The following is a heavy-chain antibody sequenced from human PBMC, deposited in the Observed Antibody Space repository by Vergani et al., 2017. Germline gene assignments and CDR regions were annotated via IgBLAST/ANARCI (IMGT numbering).Heavy chain of an antibody. Sequence: EVQLLESGGGLVKPGGSLRVSCAASGFTFSSYAMSWVRQARGEGLEWVSAISGRGGSTNYADSVKGRFTNSKDNSKNTLYLKMNSLRAEDTAVYYCAKGEQLWFPNCFDYWGQGTLVTVSS. CDR3: AKGEQLWFPNCFDY. CDR2: ISGRGGST. D-gene: IGHD5-18*01. J-gene: IGHJ4*02. CDR1: GFTFSSYA. V-gene: IGHV3-23*01.